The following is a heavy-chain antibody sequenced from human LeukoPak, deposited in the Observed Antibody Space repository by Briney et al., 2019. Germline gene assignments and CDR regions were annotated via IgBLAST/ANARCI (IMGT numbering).Heavy chain of an antibody. CDR3: TRDRVSQVERPYYYYYMDV. V-gene: IGHV3-49*04. CDR2: IRSKAYGGTT. Sequence: PGGSLRLSCTASGFTFGDYAMSWVRQAPGKWLEWVGFIRSKAYGGTTEYAASVKGRFTISRDDSKSIAYLQMNSLKTEDTAVYYCTRDRVSQVERPYYYYYMDVWGKGTTVTISS. J-gene: IGHJ6*03. CDR1: GFTFGDYA. D-gene: IGHD1-1*01.